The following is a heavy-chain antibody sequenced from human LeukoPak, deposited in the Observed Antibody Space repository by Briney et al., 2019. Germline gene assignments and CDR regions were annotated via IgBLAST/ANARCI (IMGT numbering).Heavy chain of an antibody. Sequence: ASVKVSCKASGYTFTSYGISWVRQAPGQGLEWMGWISAYNGNTNYAQKLQGRVTMTTDTSTSTAYMELRSLRAEDTAVYHCARDRLLEDRDYYYYYYMDVWGKGTTVTVSS. J-gene: IGHJ6*03. V-gene: IGHV1-18*01. D-gene: IGHD1-1*01. CDR3: ARDRLLEDRDYYYYYYMDV. CDR1: GYTFTSYG. CDR2: ISAYNGNT.